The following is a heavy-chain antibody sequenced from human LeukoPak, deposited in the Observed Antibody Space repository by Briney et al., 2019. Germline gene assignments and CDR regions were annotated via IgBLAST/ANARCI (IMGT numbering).Heavy chain of an antibody. CDR3: ARPDYYNSRFDP. CDR2: INSDGSST. CDR1: GFTFSNYW. J-gene: IGHJ5*02. V-gene: IGHV3-74*01. D-gene: IGHD3-22*01. Sequence: PGGSLRLSCAASGFTFSNYWMHWVRQAPGKGLVWVSRINSDGSSTNYADSVKGRFTISRDNAKNTLYLQMNSLRAEDTAVYYRARPDYYNSRFDPWGQGTLVTVSS.